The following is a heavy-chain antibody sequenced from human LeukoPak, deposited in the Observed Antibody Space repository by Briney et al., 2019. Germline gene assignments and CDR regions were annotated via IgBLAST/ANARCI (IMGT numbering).Heavy chain of an antibody. CDR3: ARERYSSSYQASVFDY. V-gene: IGHV3-30*04. D-gene: IGHD6-13*01. J-gene: IGHJ4*02. Sequence: GRSLRLSCAASGFTFSSYAMHWVRQAPGKGLEWVAVISYDGSNKYYADSAKGRFTISRDNSKNTLYLQMNSLRAEDTAVYYCARERYSSSYQASVFDYWGQGTLVTVSS. CDR2: ISYDGSNK. CDR1: GFTFSSYA.